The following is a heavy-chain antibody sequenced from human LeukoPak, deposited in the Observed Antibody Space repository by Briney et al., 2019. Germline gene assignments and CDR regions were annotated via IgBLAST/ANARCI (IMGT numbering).Heavy chain of an antibody. CDR2: ISTYDSNT. CDR1: GYTFNTYG. J-gene: IGHJ3*02. Sequence: ASVKVSCKSSGYTFNTYGISWVRQAPGQGLEWMGWISTYDSNTNYAQNLQGRVTMTTDTSTRTAYMELRSLRSGDTAVYYCARWSYSSDWYFGTFDIWGQGTTVTISS. CDR3: ARWSYSSDWYFGTFDI. V-gene: IGHV1-18*01. D-gene: IGHD6-19*01.